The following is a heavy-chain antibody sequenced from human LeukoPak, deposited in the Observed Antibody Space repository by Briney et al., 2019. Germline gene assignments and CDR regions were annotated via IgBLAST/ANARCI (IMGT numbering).Heavy chain of an antibody. CDR3: ASSGSYRFDY. CDR1: GFTFNSYS. CDR2: ITASGTAM. V-gene: IGHV3-48*02. Sequence: GGSLRLSCAASGFTFNSYSMNWVRQAPGKGLEWVSHITASGTAMFYADSVKGRFTISRDNAKNSLYLQMNSLRDEDTAVYYCASSGSYRFDYWGQGTLVTVSS. D-gene: IGHD1-26*01. J-gene: IGHJ4*02.